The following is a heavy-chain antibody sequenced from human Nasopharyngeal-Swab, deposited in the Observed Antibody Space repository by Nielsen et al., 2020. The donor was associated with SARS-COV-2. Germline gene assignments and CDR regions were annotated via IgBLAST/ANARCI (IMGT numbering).Heavy chain of an antibody. CDR2: IYYSGST. CDR3: ARVPRADIVVVPAAYEVWFDP. V-gene: IGHV4-39*07. J-gene: IGHJ5*02. D-gene: IGHD2-2*01. CDR1: GGSISSSSYY. Sequence: GSLRLSCTVSGGSISSSSYYWGWIRQPPGKGLEWIGSIYYSGSTYYNPSLKSRVTISVDTSKNQFSLKLSSVTAADTAVYYCARVPRADIVVVPAAYEVWFDPWGQGTLVTVSS.